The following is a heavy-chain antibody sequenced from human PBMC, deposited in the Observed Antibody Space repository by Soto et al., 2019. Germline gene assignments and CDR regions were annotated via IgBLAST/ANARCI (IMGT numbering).Heavy chain of an antibody. CDR1: GFTFSSYS. J-gene: IGHJ4*02. D-gene: IGHD2-2*01. CDR2: ISSSSSYI. Sequence: GGSLRLSCAASGFTFSSYSMNWVRQAPGKGLEWVSSISSSSSYIYYADSVKGRFTISRDNAKNSLYLQMNSLRAEDTAVYYCARDPVSDSEVPAAHWGQGTLVTVSS. V-gene: IGHV3-21*01. CDR3: ARDPVSDSEVPAAH.